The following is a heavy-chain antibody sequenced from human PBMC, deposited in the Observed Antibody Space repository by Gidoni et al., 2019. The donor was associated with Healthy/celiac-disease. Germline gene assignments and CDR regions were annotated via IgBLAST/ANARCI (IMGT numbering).Heavy chain of an antibody. Sequence: QVQLVQSGAEVKKPGASVKVSCQASGYTFTGYYMHWVRQAPGQGLEWMGWINPNSGGTNYAQKFQGRVTMTRDTSISTAYMELSRLRSDDTAVYYCATAETPSDSSSPYYYYYGMDVWGQGTTVTVSS. CDR3: ATAETPSDSSSPYYYYYGMDV. CDR2: INPNSGGT. D-gene: IGHD6-6*01. CDR1: GYTFTGYY. V-gene: IGHV1-2*02. J-gene: IGHJ6*02.